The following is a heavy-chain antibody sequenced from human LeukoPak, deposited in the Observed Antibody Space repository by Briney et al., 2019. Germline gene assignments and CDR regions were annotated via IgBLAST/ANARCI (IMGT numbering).Heavy chain of an antibody. J-gene: IGHJ4*02. D-gene: IGHD3-10*01. Sequence: TSETLSLTCTVSGGSISSGGYYWSWIRQHPGKGLEWIGYIYYSGSTYYNPSLKSRVTISVDTSKNQFSLKLSSVTAADTAVYYCASNSVLLSDLFDYWGQGTLVTVSS. CDR3: ASNSVLLSDLFDY. CDR2: IYYSGST. V-gene: IGHV4-31*03. CDR1: GGSISSGGYY.